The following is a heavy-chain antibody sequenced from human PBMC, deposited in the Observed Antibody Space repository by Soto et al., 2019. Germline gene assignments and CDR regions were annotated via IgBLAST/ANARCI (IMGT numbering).Heavy chain of an antibody. Sequence: EVHLLESGGGLAQPGGSLRLSCAASGFTFTTYPMNWVRQTPGKGLEWVSGISASGGSTYYADSVKGRFTTSRDNSKDTLYLQMNSLRDDDTAVYYCAKVSTRSSGRTDYFDYWGQGTLVTVSS. J-gene: IGHJ4*02. V-gene: IGHV3-23*01. D-gene: IGHD3-22*01. CDR3: AKVSTRSSGRTDYFDY. CDR2: ISASGGST. CDR1: GFTFTTYP.